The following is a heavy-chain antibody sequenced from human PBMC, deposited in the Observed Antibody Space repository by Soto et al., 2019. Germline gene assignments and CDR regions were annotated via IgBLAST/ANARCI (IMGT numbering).Heavy chain of an antibody. Sequence: EVQLVESGGGLVQPGGSLRLSCVVSGLTFSNYWMSWVRQAPGKGLEWVANINRDGSETYYVDSVKGRFTISRDNINNSLYLQMTSLRAEDTAVHYCARPARECSSPGCANWGQGTLVTVSS. CDR1: GLTFSNYW. D-gene: IGHD2-2*01. CDR3: ARPARECSSPGCAN. V-gene: IGHV3-7*01. CDR2: INRDGSET. J-gene: IGHJ4*02.